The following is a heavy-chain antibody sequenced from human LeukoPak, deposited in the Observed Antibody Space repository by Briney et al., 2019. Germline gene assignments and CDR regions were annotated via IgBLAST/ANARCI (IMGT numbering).Heavy chain of an antibody. J-gene: IGHJ3*02. CDR2: IYYSGST. V-gene: IGHV4-39*07. Sequence: SETLSLTCTVSGGSISSSGYYWGWIRQPPGKGLECTESIYYSGSTYDNPSLKSRVTISVDTSKHQLSLKLSSVTAADTAVYYCARDYNWNQNDAFDIWGQGTMVTVSS. D-gene: IGHD1-1*01. CDR3: ARDYNWNQNDAFDI. CDR1: GGSISSSGYY.